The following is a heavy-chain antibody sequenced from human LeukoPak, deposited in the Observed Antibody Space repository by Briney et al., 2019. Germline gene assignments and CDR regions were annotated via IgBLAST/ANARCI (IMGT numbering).Heavy chain of an antibody. Sequence: GGSLRLSCAASGFTFSSYEMNWVRQAPGKGLEWVSYISSSGSTIYYADSVKGRFTISRDNAKNSLSLQMNSLRAEDTAVYYCARDGLAAATLHWCFDLWGRGTLVTVSS. CDR3: ARDGLAAATLHWCFDL. D-gene: IGHD6-25*01. J-gene: IGHJ2*01. V-gene: IGHV3-48*03. CDR2: ISSSGSTI. CDR1: GFTFSSYE.